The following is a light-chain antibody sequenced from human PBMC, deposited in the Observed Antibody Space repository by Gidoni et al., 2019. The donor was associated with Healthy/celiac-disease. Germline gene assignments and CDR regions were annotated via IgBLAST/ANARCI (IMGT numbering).Light chain of an antibody. V-gene: IGKV1-8*01. CDR3: QQYYSYPRT. J-gene: IGKJ3*01. CDR2: AAS. CDR1: QGISSY. Sequence: AIRITQSPSSLSASTGDRVTITCRASQGISSYLAWYQQKPGKAPKLLIYAASTLQSGVQSRFSGSGSGTDFTLTISCLQSEDFATYYCQQYYSYPRTFGPGTKVDIK.